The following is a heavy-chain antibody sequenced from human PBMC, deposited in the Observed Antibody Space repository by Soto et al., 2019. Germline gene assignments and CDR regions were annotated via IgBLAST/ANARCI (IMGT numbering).Heavy chain of an antibody. CDR2: INAGNGNT. D-gene: IGHD3-3*01. J-gene: IGHJ6*02. CDR1: GYTFTSYA. V-gene: IGHV1-3*01. CDR3: AREKLRFLGWLGYYYYYGMDV. Sequence: QVQLVQSGAEVKKPGASVKVSCKASGYTFTSYAMHWVRQAPGQRLEWMGWINAGNGNTKYSQKFQGRVTITRDTSASTAYMELSSLRSEDTAVYYCAREKLRFLGWLGYYYYYGMDVWGQGTTVTVSS.